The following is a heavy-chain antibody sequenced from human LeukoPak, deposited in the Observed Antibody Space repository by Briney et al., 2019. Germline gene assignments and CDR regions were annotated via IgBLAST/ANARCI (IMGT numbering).Heavy chain of an antibody. J-gene: IGHJ4*02. CDR1: GGTFRRYV. D-gene: IGHD6-19*01. Sequence: SVKVSCKTSGGTFRRYVTSWVRQAPGQGLEWMGGIIPIFGAVNYAQKFQGRVTITADESTSTAYMDLSSLRSEDTAVYYCARAEDSSGWYSLIDYWGQGTLVTVSS. CDR2: IIPIFGAV. CDR3: ARAEDSSGWYSLIDY. V-gene: IGHV1-69*13.